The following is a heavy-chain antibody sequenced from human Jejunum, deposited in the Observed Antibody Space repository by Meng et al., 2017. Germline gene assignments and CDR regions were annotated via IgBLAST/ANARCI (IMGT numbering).Heavy chain of an antibody. CDR1: GSSISDNNW. D-gene: IGHD6-13*01. CDR3: ARDLLGPAIAATGWFDP. J-gene: IGHJ5*02. Sequence: VERQESGPGLVKPSGPLSLTCAVSGSSISDNNWWSWVRQAPGKGLEWIGEIHHTGNINYNPSLKSRVTMSLDKPKNQFSLEVTSVTAADTAVYYCARDLLGPAIAATGWFDPWGQGTLVTVSS. CDR2: IHHTGNI. V-gene: IGHV4-4*02.